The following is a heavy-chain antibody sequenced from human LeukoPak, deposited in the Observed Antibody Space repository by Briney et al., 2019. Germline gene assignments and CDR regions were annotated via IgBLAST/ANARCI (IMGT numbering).Heavy chain of an antibody. CDR1: GFTFSSYG. Sequence: GGSLRLSCAASGFTFSSYGMHWVRQAPGKGLEWVAVISYDGSNKYYADSVKGRFTISRDNSKNTLYLQMNSLRAEDTAVYYCARGSYYYGSGSYYDPLDYWGQGTLVTVSS. J-gene: IGHJ4*02. V-gene: IGHV3-30*03. D-gene: IGHD3-10*01. CDR3: ARGSYYYGSGSYYDPLDY. CDR2: ISYDGSNK.